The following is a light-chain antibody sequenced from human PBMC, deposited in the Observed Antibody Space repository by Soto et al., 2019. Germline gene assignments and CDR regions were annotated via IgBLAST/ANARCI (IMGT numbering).Light chain of an antibody. J-gene: IGKJ3*01. CDR3: QQYGSSPFT. V-gene: IGKV3-20*01. CDR1: QSVSRNY. CDR2: GAS. Sequence: EIVLTQSPGTLSLSPGERATLSCRASQSVSRNYLAWYQQKPGQPPRLLIFGASSRATGIPDRFSGSGSGTDFTLTISRLEPEDFAVYYCQQYGSSPFTFGPGTKVDIK.